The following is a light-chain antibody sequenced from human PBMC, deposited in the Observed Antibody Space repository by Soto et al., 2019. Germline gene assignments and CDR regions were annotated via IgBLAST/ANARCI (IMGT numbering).Light chain of an antibody. V-gene: IGKV3-20*01. CDR1: PSVPNF. J-gene: IGKJ1*01. CDR2: GAS. CDR3: HQYGSSRRS. Sequence: IVLTQSPATVSLSPGDRATLSCRASPSVPNFLAWYQQKPGQAPRLLIYGASTRATGIPARFSGSGSGTEFTLTISTLQPDDFAIYYCHQYGSSRRSFGQGTKVDI.